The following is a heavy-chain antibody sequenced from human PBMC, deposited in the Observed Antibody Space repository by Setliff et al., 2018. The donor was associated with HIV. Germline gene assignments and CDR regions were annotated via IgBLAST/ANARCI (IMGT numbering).Heavy chain of an antibody. J-gene: IGHJ6*03. V-gene: IGHV3-48*03. CDR2: ISSSGSTI. CDR1: GFTFSSYE. CDR3: TRAQREDFSDYYYMDV. D-gene: IGHD6-25*01. Sequence: GESLRLSCAASGFTFSSYEMNWVRQAPGKGLEWVSYISSSGSTIYYADSVKGRFTISRDNAKKSLYLQMSSLRVEDTAVYYCTRAQREDFSDYYYMDVWGKGTTVTVSS.